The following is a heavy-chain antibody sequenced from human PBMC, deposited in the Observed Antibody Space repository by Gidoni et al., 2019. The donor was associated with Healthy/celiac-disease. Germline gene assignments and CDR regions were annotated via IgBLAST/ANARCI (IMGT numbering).Heavy chain of an antibody. CDR1: GYTFTDYY. J-gene: IGHJ3*02. CDR2: VDPEDGET. V-gene: IGHV1-69-2*01. Sequence: EVQLVQSGAAVKKPGATVKISCKVSGYTFTDYYMHWVQQAPGKGREWMGLVDPEDGETIYAEKFQGRVTITADTSTDTAYMELSSLRSEDTAVYYCATLSSTSRPLGDAFDIWGQGTMVTVSS. D-gene: IGHD2-2*01. CDR3: ATLSSTSRPLGDAFDI.